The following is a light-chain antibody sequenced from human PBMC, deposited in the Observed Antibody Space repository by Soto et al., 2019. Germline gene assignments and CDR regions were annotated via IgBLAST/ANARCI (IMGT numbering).Light chain of an antibody. CDR2: DAS. J-gene: IGKJ2*02. CDR3: QHRSNGRGT. Sequence: EIVLTQSPATLSLSPGERATLSCRASQSVSSYLAWYQQKPGQAPRLLIYDASNRATGIPARFSGSGSGTDFTLTISSLEPEEFAVYYGQHRSNGRGTLGQGTKLEIK. CDR1: QSVSSY. V-gene: IGKV3-11*01.